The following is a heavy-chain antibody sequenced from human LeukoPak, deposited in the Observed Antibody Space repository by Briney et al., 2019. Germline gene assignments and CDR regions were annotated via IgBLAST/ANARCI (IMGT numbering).Heavy chain of an antibody. Sequence: GGSLRLSCAASGFTFSSYSMNWVRRAPGKGLEWVSYISSSSSTIYYADSVKGRFTISRDNAKNSLYLQMNSLRAEDTAVYYCARDASSSWYRAEYFQHWGQGTLVTVSS. D-gene: IGHD6-13*01. J-gene: IGHJ1*01. CDR2: ISSSSSTI. CDR1: GFTFSSYS. V-gene: IGHV3-48*01. CDR3: ARDASSSWYRAEYFQH.